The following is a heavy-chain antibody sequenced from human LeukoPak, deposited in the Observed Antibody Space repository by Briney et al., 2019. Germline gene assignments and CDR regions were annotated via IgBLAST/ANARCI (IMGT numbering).Heavy chain of an antibody. CDR3: AKTGGIAAEYFDY. CDR2: NWYDGSSK. D-gene: IGHD6-13*01. V-gene: IGHV3-33*06. J-gene: IGHJ4*02. CDR1: GFTFSDYG. Sequence: GGSLRLSCAASGFTFSDYGMHWVRQAPGKGLEWVAVNWYDGSSKYYADSVQGRFIISRDNSKNTLYLQMNSLRAEDTAVYYCAKTGGIAAEYFDYWGQGTLVTVSS.